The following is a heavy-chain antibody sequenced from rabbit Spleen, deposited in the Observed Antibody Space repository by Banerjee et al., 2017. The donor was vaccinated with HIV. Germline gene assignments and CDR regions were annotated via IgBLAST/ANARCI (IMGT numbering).Heavy chain of an antibody. CDR3: ARDTGTSFSSYGMDL. J-gene: IGHJ6*01. D-gene: IGHD8-1*01. CDR1: GFSFSSSYY. CDR2: IAVGSSGTT. Sequence: QSLEESGGDLVKPGASLTLTCTASGFSFSSSYYMCWVRQPPGKGLGWIACIAVGSSGTTYYANWAKGRFTISKTSSTTVTLQMTSLTAADTATYFCARDTGTSFSSYGMDLWGPGTLVTVS. V-gene: IGHV1S40*01.